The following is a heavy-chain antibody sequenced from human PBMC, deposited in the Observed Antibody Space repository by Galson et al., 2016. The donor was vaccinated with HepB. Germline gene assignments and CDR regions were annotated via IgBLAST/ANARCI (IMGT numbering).Heavy chain of an antibody. J-gene: IGHJ4*02. CDR1: GYPFTNYW. CDR2: IDPSDSYT. D-gene: IGHD6-19*01. CDR3: ARQAGSSGWYAGDY. V-gene: IGHV5-10-1*01. Sequence: SGAEVKKPGESLRISCQGSGYPFTNYWISWVRQMPGKGLEWMGRIDPSDSYTNYSPSFQGHVTISADKSISTAFLQWSSLKASDTAMYYCARQAGSSGWYAGDYWGQGTLVTVSS.